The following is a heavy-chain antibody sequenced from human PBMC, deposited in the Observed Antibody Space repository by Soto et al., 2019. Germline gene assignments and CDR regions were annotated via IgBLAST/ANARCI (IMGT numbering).Heavy chain of an antibody. CDR1: GYTFTSYG. J-gene: IGHJ6*02. CDR2: ISAYNGNT. D-gene: IGHD2-2*01. CDR3: AREGYIVVVPAATPGYYYYYGMDV. Sequence: VASVKVSCKASGYTFTSYGISWVRQAPGQGLEWMGWISAYNGNTNYAQKLQGRVTMTTDTSTSTAYMELRSLRSDDTAVYYCAREGYIVVVPAATPGYYYYYGMDVWGQGTTVTVSS. V-gene: IGHV1-18*04.